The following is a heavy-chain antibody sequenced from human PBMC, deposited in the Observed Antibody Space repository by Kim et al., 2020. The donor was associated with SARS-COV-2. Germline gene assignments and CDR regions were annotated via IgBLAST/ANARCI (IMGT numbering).Heavy chain of an antibody. V-gene: IGHV4-31*02. J-gene: IGHJ3*02. CDR3: ARSNDSSGYYLDAFDI. Sequence: SLKSRVTISVDTSKIQFSLKLSSVTAAGTAVYYCARSNDSSGYYLDAFDIWGQGTMVTVSS. D-gene: IGHD3-22*01.